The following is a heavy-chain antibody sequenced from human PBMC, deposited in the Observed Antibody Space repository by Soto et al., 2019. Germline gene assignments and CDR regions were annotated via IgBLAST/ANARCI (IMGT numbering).Heavy chain of an antibody. CDR3: ARDRSDYDSSGLR. V-gene: IGHV3-11*01. J-gene: IGHJ4*02. D-gene: IGHD3-22*01. Sequence: PGGSLRLSCAASGFTFSDYYMSWIRQAPGKGLEWVSYISSSGSSTYYADSVKGRFTISRDNARNSLYLQMNSLSSEDTAVYYCARDRSDYDSSGLRWGQGTLVTVSS. CDR2: ISSSGSST. CDR1: GFTFSDYY.